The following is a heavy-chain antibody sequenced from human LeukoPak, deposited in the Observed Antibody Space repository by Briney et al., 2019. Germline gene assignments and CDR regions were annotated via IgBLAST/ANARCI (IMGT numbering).Heavy chain of an antibody. V-gene: IGHV1-2*02. CDR3: ARDWRDAFDI. CDR2: INPSSGDT. Sequence: ASVKVSCKASGYTFTGYYMHWVRQAPGQGLGWMGWINPSSGDTNYAQKFQGRVTMTRDTSISTAYMELSRLKSDDTAVYYCARDWRDAFDIWGQGTMVTVSS. J-gene: IGHJ3*02. D-gene: IGHD1-1*01. CDR1: GYTFTGYY.